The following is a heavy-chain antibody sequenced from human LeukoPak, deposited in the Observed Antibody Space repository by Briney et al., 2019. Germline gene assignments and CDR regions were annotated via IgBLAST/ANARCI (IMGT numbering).Heavy chain of an antibody. CDR3: ARGKKRWLQYYYFDY. CDR1: GGSISSSSYY. D-gene: IGHD5-24*01. Sequence: SETLSLTCTVSGGSISSSSYYWGWIRQPPGKGLEWIGSIYYSGSTYYNPSLKSRVTISVDTSKNQFSLKLSSVTAADTAVYYCARGKKRWLQYYYFDYWGQGTLVTVSS. J-gene: IGHJ4*02. CDR2: IYYSGST. V-gene: IGHV4-39*07.